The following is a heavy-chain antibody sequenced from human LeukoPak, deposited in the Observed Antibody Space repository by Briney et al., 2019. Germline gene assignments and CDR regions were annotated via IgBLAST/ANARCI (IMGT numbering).Heavy chain of an antibody. D-gene: IGHD2-15*01. CDR1: GFTFSSCA. CDR2: ISGSGAST. Sequence: GGSLRLSCVASGFTFSSCAMSWVRQAPGKGLEWVSSISGSGASTHYADSVKGRFTISRDNSKNTLYLQMNSLRAEDTAVYYCARGIVVVVAAHFDYWGQGTLVSVSS. CDR3: ARGIVVVVAAHFDY. J-gene: IGHJ4*02. V-gene: IGHV3-23*01.